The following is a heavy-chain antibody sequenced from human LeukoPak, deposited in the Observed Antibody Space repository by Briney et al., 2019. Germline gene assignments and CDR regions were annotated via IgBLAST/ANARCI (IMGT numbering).Heavy chain of an antibody. J-gene: IGHJ4*02. CDR2: ISTSSNFI. V-gene: IGHV3-21*06. CDR3: ARHGDYQFDY. D-gene: IGHD4-17*01. CDR1: GFTFSTYR. Sequence: GGSLRLSCAASGFTFSTYRMNWVRQAPGKGLEWVSTISTSSNFIYYAGSVKGRFTISRDNAKNSLYLQMNSLRAEDTAVYYCARHGDYQFDYWGQGTLVTVSS.